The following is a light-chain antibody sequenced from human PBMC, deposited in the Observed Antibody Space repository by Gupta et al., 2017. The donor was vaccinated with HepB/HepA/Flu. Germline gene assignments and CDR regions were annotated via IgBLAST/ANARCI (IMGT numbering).Light chain of an antibody. CDR1: SSDVGGYNY. V-gene: IGLV2-14*01. CDR2: DVS. Sequence: QSALTHPASVSGSPRQSITISCTGTSSDVGGYNYVSWYQQHPGKAPKLMIYDVSNRPSGVSNRFSGSKSGNTASLTISGLQAEDEADYYCSSYTSSSTPHVFGTGTKVTVL. CDR3: SSYTSSSTPHV. J-gene: IGLJ1*01.